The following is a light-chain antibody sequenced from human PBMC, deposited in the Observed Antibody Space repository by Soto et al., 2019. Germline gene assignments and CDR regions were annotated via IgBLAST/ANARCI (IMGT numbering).Light chain of an antibody. V-gene: IGKV3-20*01. Sequence: EIVLTQSPDTLSLSPGERVTLSCRASQSVSSSYLAWYQQKPGQAPRLLIYGASTRATDVPDRFSGSGSGADFTLSISRLEPEDFAVYYCQQYGSSPPWTFGQGTKVDIK. CDR2: GAS. CDR3: QQYGSSPPWT. CDR1: QSVSSSY. J-gene: IGKJ1*01.